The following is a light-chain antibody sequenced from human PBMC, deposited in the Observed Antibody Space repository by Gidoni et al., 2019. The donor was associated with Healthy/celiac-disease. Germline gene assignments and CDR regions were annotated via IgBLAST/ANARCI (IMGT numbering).Light chain of an antibody. V-gene: IGKV3-20*01. CDR3: QQYGSSPPGT. Sequence: EIVLTQSPGTLSLSPGERATLSCRASQSVSSSYLAWYQQKPGQAPRLLIYGASSRATGIPDRFSGSGSVTDFTLTISRLEPEDFAVYYCQQYGSSPPGTFGQGTKVEIK. CDR1: QSVSSSY. J-gene: IGKJ1*01. CDR2: GAS.